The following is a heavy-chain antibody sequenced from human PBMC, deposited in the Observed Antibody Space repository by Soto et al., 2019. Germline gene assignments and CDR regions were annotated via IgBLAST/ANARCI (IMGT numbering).Heavy chain of an antibody. Sequence: XGTLCLTCTVSGGSISSYYWSWIRQPPGKGLEWIGYIYYSGSTNYNPSLKSRVTISVDTSKNQFSLKLSSVTAADTAVYYCARDCSSTSCSNGYYYYYGMDVWGQGTTVTVSS. V-gene: IGHV4-59*01. CDR1: GGSISSYY. CDR2: IYYSGST. J-gene: IGHJ6*02. D-gene: IGHD2-2*01. CDR3: ARDCSSTSCSNGYYYYYGMDV.